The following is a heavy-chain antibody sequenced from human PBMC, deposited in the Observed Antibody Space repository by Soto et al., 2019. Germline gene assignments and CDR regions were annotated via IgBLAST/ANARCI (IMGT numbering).Heavy chain of an antibody. Sequence: QVQLQESGPRLVKPSENLSLTCTVSGGSISSYYWSWIRQPPGKGLEWIGYIYYSGSTNYKPSLKRRVTIRVAASKHQFILKLTSVTAADTAVYYCARDPHIWGQGTLVTVSS. CDR3: ARDPHI. D-gene: IGHD2-21*01. CDR1: GGSISSYY. V-gene: IGHV4-59*01. J-gene: IGHJ4*02. CDR2: IYYSGST.